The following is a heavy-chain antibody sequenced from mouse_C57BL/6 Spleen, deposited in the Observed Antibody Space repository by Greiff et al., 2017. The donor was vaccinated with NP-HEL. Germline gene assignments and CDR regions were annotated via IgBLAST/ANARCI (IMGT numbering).Heavy chain of an antibody. CDR2: IYPRSGNT. J-gene: IGHJ4*01. Sequence: VKLVESGAELARPGASVKLSCKASGYTFTSYGISWVKQRTGQGLEWIGEIYPRSGNTYYNEKFKGKATLTADKSSSTAYMELRSLTSEDSAVYFCAREDYSNYGNAMDYWGQGTSVTVSS. D-gene: IGHD2-5*01. V-gene: IGHV1-81*01. CDR1: GYTFTSYG. CDR3: AREDYSNYGNAMDY.